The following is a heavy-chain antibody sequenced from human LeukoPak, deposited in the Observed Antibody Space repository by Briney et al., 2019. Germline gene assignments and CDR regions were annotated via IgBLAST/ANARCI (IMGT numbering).Heavy chain of an antibody. CDR1: GGSISSGSYY. Sequence: ASQTLSLTCTVSGGSISSGSYYWSWIRQPAGKGLEWIGRIYTSGSTNYNPSLKSRVTISVDTSKNQFSLKLSSVTAADTAVYYCARDLMVRGVIPYYYYMDVWGKGTTVTVSS. D-gene: IGHD3-10*01. CDR2: IYTSGST. J-gene: IGHJ6*03. V-gene: IGHV4-61*02. CDR3: ARDLMVRGVIPYYYYMDV.